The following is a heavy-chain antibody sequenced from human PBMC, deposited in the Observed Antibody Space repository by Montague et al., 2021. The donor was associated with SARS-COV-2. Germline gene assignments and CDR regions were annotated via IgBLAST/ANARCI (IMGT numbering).Heavy chain of an antibody. J-gene: IGHJ4*02. D-gene: IGHD3-9*01. CDR2: IXXXYYN. CDR1: GFSLSTSGMC. Sequence: VKPTQTLTRTCTFSGFSLSTSGMCVSWIRQPPGKALEWLALIXXXYYNYYSTSLKTRLTISKDTSNNQVVLTMPNMDPVDTATYYCARSYYDILTGYYMAFDYWGQGTLVTVSS. CDR3: ARSYYDILTGYYMAFDY. V-gene: IGHV2-70*01.